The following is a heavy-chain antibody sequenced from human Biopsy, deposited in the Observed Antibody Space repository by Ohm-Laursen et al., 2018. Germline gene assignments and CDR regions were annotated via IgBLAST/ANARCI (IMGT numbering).Heavy chain of an antibody. Sequence: SLRLSCTASGFTFSNYAMGWVRQAPGKGLECVSSIGSDARSTLYADSVQGRFTISRDNSKNTLYLQIDNLRAEDTALYYCARAGPYYSDFWGQGTPVTVSS. V-gene: IGHV3-23*01. J-gene: IGHJ4*02. CDR2: IGSDARST. CDR1: GFTFSNYA. CDR3: ARAGPYYSDF.